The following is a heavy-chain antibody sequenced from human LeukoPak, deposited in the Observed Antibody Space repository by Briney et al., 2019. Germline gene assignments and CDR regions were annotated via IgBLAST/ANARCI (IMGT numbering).Heavy chain of an antibody. CDR2: ISAYNGKT. D-gene: IGHD6-19*01. CDR3: ARGYSTGWYDPVPAFDL. CDR1: GYTFTSYG. J-gene: IGHJ3*01. Sequence: GASVKVSCKASGYTFTSYGISWVRQAPGQGLEWMGWISAYNGKTNYAQKLQGRVTMTTDKSPRTAYLELRSLRSHDTAVYYCARGYSTGWYDPVPAFDLWGQGTMVTVSS. V-gene: IGHV1-18*01.